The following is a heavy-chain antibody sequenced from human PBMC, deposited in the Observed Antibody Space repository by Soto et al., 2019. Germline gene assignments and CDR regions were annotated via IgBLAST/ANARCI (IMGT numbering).Heavy chain of an antibody. Sequence: GASVKVSCKASGGTFSSYTISWVRQAPGQGLEWMGRIIPILGIANYAQKFQGRVTITADKSTSTAYMELSSLRSEDTAVYYCAREGSGYGVPPFDYWGQGTLVTVSS. V-gene: IGHV1-69*04. J-gene: IGHJ4*02. D-gene: IGHD3-22*01. CDR2: IIPILGIA. CDR1: GGTFSSYT. CDR3: AREGSGYGVPPFDY.